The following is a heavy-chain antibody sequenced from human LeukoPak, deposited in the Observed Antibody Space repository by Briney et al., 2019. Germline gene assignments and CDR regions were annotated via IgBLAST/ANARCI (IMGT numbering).Heavy chain of an antibody. D-gene: IGHD3-22*01. CDR3: ARGGSFVYYDSSGYYDY. CDR1: GYTFTSYD. J-gene: IGHJ4*02. CDR2: MNPNSGNT. V-gene: IGHV1-8*01. Sequence: ASVKVSCKASGYTFTSYDINCVRQATGQGLEWMGWMNPNSGNTGYAQKFQGRVTMTRNTSISTAYLELSSLRSEDTAVYYCARGGSFVYYDSSGYYDYWGQGTLVTVSS.